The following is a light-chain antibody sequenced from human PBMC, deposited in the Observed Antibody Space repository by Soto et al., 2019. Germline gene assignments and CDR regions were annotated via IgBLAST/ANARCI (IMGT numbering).Light chain of an antibody. V-gene: IGLV1-40*01. J-gene: IGLJ2*01. CDR3: QSYDSSLPGEV. CDR1: SSNIGAGYD. Sequence: QSVLTQPPSVSGAPGQRVTISCTGSSSNIGAGYDVHWYQQLPGTAPKLLIYGNSNRPSGVPDRFSGSKSATSASLAITGLQAEDEADYYCQSYDSSLPGEVFGGGTKLTVL. CDR2: GNS.